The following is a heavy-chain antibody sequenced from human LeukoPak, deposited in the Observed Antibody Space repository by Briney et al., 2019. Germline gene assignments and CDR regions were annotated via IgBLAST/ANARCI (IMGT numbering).Heavy chain of an antibody. CDR1: GFTFSGSA. J-gene: IGHJ5*02. Sequence: GGSLRLSCAASGFTFSGSAVHWVRQASGKGLEWVGRIRSKANSYATAYAASVKGRFTISRDDSKNTAYLQMNSLKTEDTAVYYCTSPSVSRVAGTWGQGTLVTVSS. CDR2: IRSKANSYAT. CDR3: TSPSVSRVAGT. D-gene: IGHD6-19*01. V-gene: IGHV3-73*01.